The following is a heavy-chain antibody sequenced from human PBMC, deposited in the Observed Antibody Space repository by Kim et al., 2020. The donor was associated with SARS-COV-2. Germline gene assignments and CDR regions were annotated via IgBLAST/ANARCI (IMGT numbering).Heavy chain of an antibody. Sequence: GGSLRLSCAASGFTFGGYDMHWVRQAPGKGLEWVAVLWYDGSNKYYADSVKGRFTISRDNSKNTLYLQMNGLRPEDTAVYYCAKLRGVSGGSIYYYYYG. J-gene: IGHJ6*01. V-gene: IGHV3-33*06. D-gene: IGHD2-15*01. CDR3: AKLRGVSGGSIYYYYYG. CDR1: GFTFGGYD. CDR2: LWYDGSNK.